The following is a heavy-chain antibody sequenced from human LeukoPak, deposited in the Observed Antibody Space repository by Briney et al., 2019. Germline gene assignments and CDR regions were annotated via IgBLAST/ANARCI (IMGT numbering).Heavy chain of an antibody. Sequence: KPSETLSLTGSVSGGSISRHYWIWMRQPPGHGLEWIVYIYYSGSTFYKPSLNSRVTISVATSKNHFSLNLTFLTAADTAVYYWGRVPVNTQEFAVDIWGQGTNGTVSP. CDR3: GRVPVNTQEFAVDI. CDR2: IYYSGST. J-gene: IGHJ3*02. CDR1: GGSISRHY. D-gene: IGHD2-15*01. V-gene: IGHV4-59*11.